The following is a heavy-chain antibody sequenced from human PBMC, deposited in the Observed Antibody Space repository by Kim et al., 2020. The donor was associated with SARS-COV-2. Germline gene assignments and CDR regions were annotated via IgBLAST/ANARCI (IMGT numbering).Heavy chain of an antibody. V-gene: IGHV3-21*01. Sequence: GGSLRLSCAASGFSFSDYSMNWVRQTPGKGLEWVSSISSTGTYIYYADSVKGRFTISRDNAKNSVSLQMYSLRAEDTAMYYCARDLVVGAASIYYFDFWGQGTLVTVS. J-gene: IGHJ4*02. D-gene: IGHD2-15*01. CDR2: ISSTGTYI. CDR1: GFSFSDYS. CDR3: ARDLVVGAASIYYFDF.